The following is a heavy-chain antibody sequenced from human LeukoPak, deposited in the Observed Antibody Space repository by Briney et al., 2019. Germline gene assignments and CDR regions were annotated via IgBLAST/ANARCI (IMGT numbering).Heavy chain of an antibody. CDR2: MNPNSGNT. D-gene: IGHD2-21*01. CDR1: GYTFTGYY. V-gene: IGHV1-8*02. CDR3: AREIVDV. Sequence: ASVKVSCKASGYTFTGYYMHWVRQAPGQGLEWMGWMNPNSGNTGYAQKFQGRVTMTRNTSISTAYMELSSLRSEDTAVYYCAREIVDVWGQGTTVTVSS. J-gene: IGHJ6*02.